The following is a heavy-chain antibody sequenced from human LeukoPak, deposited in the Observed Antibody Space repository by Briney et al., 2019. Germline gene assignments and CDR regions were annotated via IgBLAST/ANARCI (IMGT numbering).Heavy chain of an antibody. Sequence: PGGSLRLSCAASGFTFSSYAVSWVRQAPGKGLEWVSAISGSGGSTYYADSVKGRFTISRDNSKNTLYLQMNSLRAEDTAVYYCAKDANYDFWSGYYAFDYWGQGTLVTVSS. CDR2: ISGSGGST. CDR1: GFTFSSYA. V-gene: IGHV3-23*01. CDR3: AKDANYDFWSGYYAFDY. D-gene: IGHD3-3*01. J-gene: IGHJ4*02.